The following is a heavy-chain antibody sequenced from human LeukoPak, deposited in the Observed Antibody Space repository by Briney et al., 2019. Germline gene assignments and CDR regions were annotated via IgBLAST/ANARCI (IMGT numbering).Heavy chain of an antibody. D-gene: IGHD3-10*01. CDR3: ARGVNYGSGSYYPNWFDP. J-gene: IGHJ5*02. CDR2: INHSGST. Sequence: SETLSLTCAVYGGSFSGYYWSWIRQPPGKELEWFGEINHSGSTNYNPSLKSRVTISVDTSKNQFSLKLSSVTAADTAVYYCARGVNYGSGSYYPNWFDPWGQGTLVTVSS. CDR1: GGSFSGYY. V-gene: IGHV4-34*01.